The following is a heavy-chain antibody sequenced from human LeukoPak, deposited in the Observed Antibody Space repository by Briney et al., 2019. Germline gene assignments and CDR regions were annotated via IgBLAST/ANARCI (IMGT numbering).Heavy chain of an antibody. Sequence: GGCLRLSCAASGLTFSNYGRHWVRKAPGKGLEWVAVIWYDGSNKYYADSVKGRFTISRDNSKNTLYLQMNSLRAEDTAVYYCARDWNDVPDYWGQGTLVTVSS. D-gene: IGHD1-1*01. CDR1: GLTFSNYG. CDR3: ARDWNDVPDY. J-gene: IGHJ4*02. CDR2: IWYDGSNK. V-gene: IGHV3-33*01.